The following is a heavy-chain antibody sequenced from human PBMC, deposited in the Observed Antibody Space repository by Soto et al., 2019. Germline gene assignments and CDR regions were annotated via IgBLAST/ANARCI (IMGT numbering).Heavy chain of an antibody. V-gene: IGHV1-18*01. CDR1: GYIFTNNG. D-gene: IGHD2-8*01. CDR3: ARDQAYGMDV. CDR2: ISAYNGDT. Sequence: QVQLVQSGAEVKKPGASMKVSCKASGYIFTNNGITWVRQAPGQGLEWMGWISAYNGDTNYAQKLQGRVTMXRDTSTSTAYMELRSLRSDDTAVYYCARDQAYGMDVWGQGTTVTVSS. J-gene: IGHJ6*02.